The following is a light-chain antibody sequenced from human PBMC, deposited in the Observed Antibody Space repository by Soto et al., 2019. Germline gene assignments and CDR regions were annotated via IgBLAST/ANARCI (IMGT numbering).Light chain of an antibody. CDR1: QSISSY. Sequence: IRMTQYLSSLSASVGDRVTIPFRASQSISSYLNWYQQKPGKAPKLLIYAASSLQSGVPSRFSGSGSGTDFTLTISSLQPDDFATYYCQHYNSYSEAFGQGTKVDIK. CDR2: AAS. J-gene: IGKJ1*01. CDR3: QHYNSYSEA. V-gene: IGKV1-39*01.